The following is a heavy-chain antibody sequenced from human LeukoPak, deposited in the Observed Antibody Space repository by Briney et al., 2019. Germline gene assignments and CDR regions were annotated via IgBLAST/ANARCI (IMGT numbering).Heavy chain of an antibody. CDR1: GYIFANYY. J-gene: IGHJ4*02. V-gene: IGHV1-46*01. CDR2: INPSGGST. Sequence: ASLKASCKASGYIFANYYMHSVRQAPGQALEWMGMINPSGGSTRYAQKFQGRVTMPRHTSPNTVYMALGCLRSEDTAGHYFAGGGGLGYCSSTSCRFDYWGQGTLVTVSS. D-gene: IGHD2-2*01. CDR3: AGGGGLGYCSSTSCRFDY.